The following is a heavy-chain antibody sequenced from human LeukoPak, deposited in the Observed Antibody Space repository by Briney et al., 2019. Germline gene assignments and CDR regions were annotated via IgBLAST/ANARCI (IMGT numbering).Heavy chain of an antibody. CDR1: GFTFSSYE. CDR2: ISSSGSTI. Sequence: PGGSLRLSCAASGFTFSSYEMNWVRQAPGKGLEWISYISSSGSTIYYADSVKGRFIISRDSAKNSLYLQMNSLRAEDTAVYYCAQAASGMSPTDYWGQGTLVTVSS. D-gene: IGHD6-13*01. V-gene: IGHV3-48*03. CDR3: AQAASGMSPTDY. J-gene: IGHJ4*02.